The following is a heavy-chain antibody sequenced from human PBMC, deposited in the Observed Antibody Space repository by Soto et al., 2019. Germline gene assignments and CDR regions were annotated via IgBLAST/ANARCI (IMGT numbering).Heavy chain of an antibody. CDR2: ISAYNGNT. V-gene: IGHV1-18*01. CDR1: GYTFTSYG. D-gene: IGHD6-13*01. CDR3: ATVLTAAGFDY. Sequence: QVQLVQSGAEVKKPGASVKVSCQASGYTFTSYGISWVRQAPGQGLEWMGWISAYNGNTNYAQKLQGRVTMTTDTSTSTAYMGLRSMRFDDTAEDSCATVLTAAGFDYWGKGTLVTVSS. J-gene: IGHJ4*02.